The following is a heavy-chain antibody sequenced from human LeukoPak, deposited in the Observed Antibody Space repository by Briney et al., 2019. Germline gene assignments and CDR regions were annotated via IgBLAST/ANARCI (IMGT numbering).Heavy chain of an antibody. J-gene: IGHJ4*02. Sequence: SETLSLTCTVSGGSVSSGGYYWSWIRQPPGKGLEWIGYIYYSGSTNYNPSLKSRVTISVDTSKNQFSLKLSSVTAADTAVYYCARAVGGTYDYWGQGTLVTVSS. V-gene: IGHV4-61*08. D-gene: IGHD6-19*01. CDR3: ARAVGGTYDY. CDR1: GGSVSSGGYY. CDR2: IYYSGST.